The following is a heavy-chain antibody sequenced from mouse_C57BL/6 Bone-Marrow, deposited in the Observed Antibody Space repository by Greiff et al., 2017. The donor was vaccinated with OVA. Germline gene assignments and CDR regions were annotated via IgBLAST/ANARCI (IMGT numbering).Heavy chain of an antibody. CDR1: GYTFTSYW. Sequence: VQIQQPGAELVRPGSSVKLSCKASGYTFTSYWMHWVKQRPIQGLEWIGNIDPSDSETHYNQKFKDKATLTVDKSSSTAYMQLSSLTSEDSAVYYCARGGSSGYDAMDYWGQGTSVTVSS. D-gene: IGHD3-2*02. CDR3: ARGGSSGYDAMDY. V-gene: IGHV1-52*01. CDR2: IDPSDSET. J-gene: IGHJ4*01.